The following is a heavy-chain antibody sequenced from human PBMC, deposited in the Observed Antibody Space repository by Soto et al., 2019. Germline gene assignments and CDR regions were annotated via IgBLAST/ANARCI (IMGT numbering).Heavy chain of an antibody. CDR1: GASINSNTYY. CDR2: VFSSGTT. CDR3: GRWRVFFDL. Sequence: PSETLSLTCTVSGASINSNTYYWGWIRQPPGKGLEWIGSVFSSGTTYYSPSLKGRFTILMDMSRNQFFLNLNSVTAADTATYDCGRWRVFFDLWGQRPLVTVSS. V-gene: IGHV4-39*01. J-gene: IGHJ4*02.